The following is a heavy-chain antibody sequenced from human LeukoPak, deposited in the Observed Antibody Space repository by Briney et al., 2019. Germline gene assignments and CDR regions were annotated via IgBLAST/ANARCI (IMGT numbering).Heavy chain of an antibody. CDR1: GSTFGDYA. CDR2: IRSKAYGGTT. Sequence: PGRSLRLSCTASGSTFGDYAMSWFRQAPGRGLEWVGFIRSKAYGGTTEYAASVKGRFTISRDDSKSIAYLQMNSLKTEDTAVYYCTRYGDYDSMDYWGQGTLVTVSS. D-gene: IGHD4-17*01. CDR3: TRYGDYDSMDY. J-gene: IGHJ4*02. V-gene: IGHV3-49*03.